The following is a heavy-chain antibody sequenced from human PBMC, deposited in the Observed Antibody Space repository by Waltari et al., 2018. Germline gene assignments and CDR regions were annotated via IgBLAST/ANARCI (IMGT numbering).Heavy chain of an antibody. J-gene: IGHJ4*02. CDR1: GFTLSSYS. CDR3: ARGVGATSFDY. V-gene: IGHV3-21*01. D-gene: IGHD1-26*01. CDR2: ISSSSYI. Sequence: EVQLVESGGGLVKPGGSLRLSCAASGFTLSSYSMNGVHQAPGKGLEWVSSISSSSYIYYADSVKGRFTISRDNAKNSLYLQMNSLRAEDTAVYYCARGVGATSFDYWGQGTLVTVSS.